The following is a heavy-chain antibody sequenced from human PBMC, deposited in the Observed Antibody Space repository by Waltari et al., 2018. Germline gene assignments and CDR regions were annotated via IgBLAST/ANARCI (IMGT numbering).Heavy chain of an antibody. CDR2: IYYSGST. CDR1: GGSIRSSSYY. V-gene: IGHV4-39*01. Sequence: QLQLQESGPGLVKPSETMSLTCTVSGGSIRSSSYYWGWIRQPPGKGLEWIGSIYYSGSTYYNPSLKSRVTISVDTSKNQFSLKLSSVTAADTAVYYCARSVYYYYYMDVWGKGTTVTVSS. J-gene: IGHJ6*03. CDR3: ARSVYYYYYMDV.